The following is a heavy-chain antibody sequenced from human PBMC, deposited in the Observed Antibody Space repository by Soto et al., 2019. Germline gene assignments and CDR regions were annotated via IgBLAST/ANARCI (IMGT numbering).Heavy chain of an antibody. CDR3: AREYSSGWFDY. CDR2: VSFDGNNK. CDR1: GFSFSNSA. J-gene: IGHJ4*02. V-gene: IGHV3-30-3*01. Sequence: QVQLVESGGGVVQPGRSLRLSCAASGFSFSNSAMHWVRQAPGKGLEWVAGVSFDGNNKYYADSVTGRFTISRDNSKSTLYLQMNSLRPEDTAVYYCAREYSSGWFDYWGQGTLVTVSS. D-gene: IGHD6-19*01.